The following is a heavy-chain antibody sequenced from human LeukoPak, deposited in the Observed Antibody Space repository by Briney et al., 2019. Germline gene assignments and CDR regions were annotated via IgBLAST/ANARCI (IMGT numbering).Heavy chain of an antibody. CDR2: MYHRGST. CDR3: ARHRGDNSNPRYYFYYMDV. Sequence: SETLSLTCAVYGGSFSGYYWGWIRQPPGKGLEWIGTMYHRGSTYYNPSLKSRVTMSGDTSKNHFSLKLSSVIAADAAVYYCARHRGDNSNPRYYFYYMDVWGKGTTVTASS. CDR1: GGSFSGYY. D-gene: IGHD4-11*01. V-gene: IGHV4-38-2*01. J-gene: IGHJ6*03.